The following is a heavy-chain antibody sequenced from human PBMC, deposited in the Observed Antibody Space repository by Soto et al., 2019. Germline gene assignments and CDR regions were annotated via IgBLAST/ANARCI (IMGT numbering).Heavy chain of an antibody. CDR1: GYTFTSYY. J-gene: IGHJ5*02. V-gene: IGHV1-46*03. CDR3: ARVSPGSSSSGWFDP. D-gene: IGHD6-6*01. Sequence: QVQLVQSGAEVKKPGASLKVSCKASGYTFTSYYMHWVRQAPGQGLEWMGIINPSGGSTSYAQMFQGRVTMTRDTSTSTVYMELSSLRSENTAVYYCARVSPGSSSSGWFDPWGQGTLVTVSS. CDR2: INPSGGST.